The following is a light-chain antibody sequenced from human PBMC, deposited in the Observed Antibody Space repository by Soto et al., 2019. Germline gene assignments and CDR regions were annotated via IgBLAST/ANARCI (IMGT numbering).Light chain of an antibody. CDR3: HQCGNSWWT. V-gene: IGKV3-20*01. CDR2: GAS. CDR1: QTVSSTF. J-gene: IGKJ1*01. Sequence: EIVLTQSPGTLSLSPGEIATLSCRASQTVSSTFLVWYQQKPGQAPRLLIYGASNRAPGLSDRFSGSGSGTDITRTISRLEPEDFAVYYCHQCGNSWWTFRQGTKVEIK.